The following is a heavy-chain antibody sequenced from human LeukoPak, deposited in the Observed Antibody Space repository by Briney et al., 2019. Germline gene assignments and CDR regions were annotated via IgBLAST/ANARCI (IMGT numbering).Heavy chain of an antibody. CDR3: ARVTVLLWFGELMSSPRQHFGY. D-gene: IGHD3-10*01. V-gene: IGHV1-18*01. CDR1: GYTFTSYG. Sequence: ASVKVSCKASGYTFTSYGISWVREAPRQGLEWMGWISAYNGNTNYAQKLQGIVTMTTDTSTSTAYMELRSLRSDDTAVYYCARVTVLLWFGELMSSPRQHFGYWGQGTLVTVSS. CDR2: ISAYNGNT. J-gene: IGHJ4*02.